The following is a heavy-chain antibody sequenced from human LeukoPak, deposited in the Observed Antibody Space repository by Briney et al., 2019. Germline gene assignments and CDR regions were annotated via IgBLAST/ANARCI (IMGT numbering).Heavy chain of an antibody. CDR1: GLTFSSSW. CDR3: ARNLAYSRLDY. V-gene: IGHV3-7*03. D-gene: IGHD5-18*01. CDR2: INPEGSEK. Sequence: QPGGSLRLSCAVSGLTFSSSWMDWVRQAPGKGLEWVASINPEGSEKYSADSVKGRFTISRDNAKNSLYLQMDSLRVEDTAFYYCARNLAYSRLDYWGQGMLVTVSS. J-gene: IGHJ4*02.